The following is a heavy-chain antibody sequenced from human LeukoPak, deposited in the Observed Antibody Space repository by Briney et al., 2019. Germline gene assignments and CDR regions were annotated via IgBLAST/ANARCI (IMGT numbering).Heavy chain of an antibody. V-gene: IGHV4-39*07. D-gene: IGHD4-17*01. CDR1: GGSISSSNYY. Sequence: SETLSLTCTISGGSISSSNYYWGWIRQPPGKGLEWIGNIYYDGSTYYNPSLKSRVTISVDTSKNQFSLKLSSVTAADTAVYYCASLKTTVTHVFDYWGQGTLVTVSS. J-gene: IGHJ4*02. CDR3: ASLKTTVTHVFDY. CDR2: IYYDGST.